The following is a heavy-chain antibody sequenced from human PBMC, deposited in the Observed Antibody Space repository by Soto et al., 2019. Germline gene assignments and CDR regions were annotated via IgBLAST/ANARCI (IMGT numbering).Heavy chain of an antibody. Sequence: QLQLQESGPGLVKPSETLFLTCTVSGGSISSYYWSWIRQPPGKGLEWIGYIYYSGSTNYNPSLKSRVTTSVDTSKNQFSLKLSSVTAADTAVYYCARLEGYWYFDIWGRGTLVTVSS. V-gene: IGHV4-59*08. D-gene: IGHD3-3*01. CDR1: GGSISSYY. CDR3: ARLEGYWYFDI. CDR2: IYYSGST. J-gene: IGHJ2*01.